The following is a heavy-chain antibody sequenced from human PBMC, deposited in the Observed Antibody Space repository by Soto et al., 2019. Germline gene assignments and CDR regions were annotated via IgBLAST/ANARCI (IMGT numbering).Heavy chain of an antibody. Sequence: VSSVKVSCKASGYTFTSYAMHWVRQAPGQRLEWMGWINAGNGNTKYSQKFQGRVTITRDTSASTAYMELSSLRSEDTAVYYCAGSKNIVLMVYAYKQPTWFDPWGQGTLVTVSS. CDR1: GYTFTSYA. CDR3: AGSKNIVLMVYAYKQPTWFDP. D-gene: IGHD2-8*01. CDR2: INAGNGNT. J-gene: IGHJ5*02. V-gene: IGHV1-3*01.